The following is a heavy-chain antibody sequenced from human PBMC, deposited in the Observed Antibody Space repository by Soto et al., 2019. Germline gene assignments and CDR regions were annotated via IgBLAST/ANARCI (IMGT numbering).Heavy chain of an antibody. CDR2: IWSDGSNK. V-gene: IGHV3-33*01. Sequence: GGSLRLSCAASGFTFSSHGMHWVRQAPGKGLEWVAVIWSDGSNKFYANSVKGRFTISRDNSKNTLYLQMNSLRAEDTAVYYCARDDINGYSGDSWGQGTLVTVSS. J-gene: IGHJ5*01. D-gene: IGHD3-22*01. CDR3: ARDDINGYSGDS. CDR1: GFTFSSHG.